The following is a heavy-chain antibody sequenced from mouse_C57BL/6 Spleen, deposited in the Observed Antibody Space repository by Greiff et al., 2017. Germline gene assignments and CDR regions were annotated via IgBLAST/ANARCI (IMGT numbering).Heavy chain of an antibody. Sequence: VQLQQSGPELVKPGASVKISCKASGYTFTDYYMNWVKQSHGKSLEWIGDINPNNGGTSYNQKFKGKATLTVDKSSSTAYMELRSLTSEDSAVYYCARREYYYGSSPYAMDYWGQGTSVTVSS. D-gene: IGHD1-1*01. CDR3: ARREYYYGSSPYAMDY. CDR1: GYTFTDYY. CDR2: INPNNGGT. J-gene: IGHJ4*01. V-gene: IGHV1-26*01.